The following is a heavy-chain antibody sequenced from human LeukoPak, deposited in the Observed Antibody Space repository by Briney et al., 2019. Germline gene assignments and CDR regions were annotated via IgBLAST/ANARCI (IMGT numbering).Heavy chain of an antibody. D-gene: IGHD2-2*01. J-gene: IGHJ6*03. V-gene: IGHV3-30*01. CDR3: ARVHIVVVPAAIGSYYMDV. CDR2: ISYDGSNK. Sequence: GGSLRLSCAASGFTFSSYAMHWVRQAPGKGLEWVAVISYDGSNKYYADSVKGRFTIYRDNSKNTLYLQMNSLRAEDTAVYYCARVHIVVVPAAIGSYYMDVWGKGTTVTVSS. CDR1: GFTFSSYA.